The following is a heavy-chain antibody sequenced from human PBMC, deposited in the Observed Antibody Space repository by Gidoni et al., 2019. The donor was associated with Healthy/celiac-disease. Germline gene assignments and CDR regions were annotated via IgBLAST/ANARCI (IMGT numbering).Heavy chain of an antibody. D-gene: IGHD6-13*01. CDR2: FDPEDGET. CDR1: GYTLNQFS. V-gene: IGHV1-24*01. Sequence: QVQLVQSGAEVKKPGASVKISCKVSGYTLNQFSMHWLRQAPGTGLEWMGGFDPEDGETIYAQKFQGRVTMTEDTSTDTAYMELSSLRSEDTAVYYCATGALSSSWYPARYFDYWGQGTLVTVSS. J-gene: IGHJ4*02. CDR3: ATGALSSSWYPARYFDY.